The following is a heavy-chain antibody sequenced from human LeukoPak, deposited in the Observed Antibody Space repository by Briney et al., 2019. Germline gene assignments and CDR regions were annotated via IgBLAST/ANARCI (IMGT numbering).Heavy chain of an antibody. CDR3: ASERPATENSFFDL. V-gene: IGHV4-34*01. CDR2: INHSGST. D-gene: IGHD1-26*01. CDR1: GGSFSGYY. J-gene: IGHJ2*01. Sequence: SETLSLTCAVYGGSFSGYYWSWIRQPPGKGLEWIGEINHSGSTNYNPSLKSRVTISVDTSKNQFSLKLSSVTAADTAVYYCASERPATENSFFDLWGRGTLVTVSS.